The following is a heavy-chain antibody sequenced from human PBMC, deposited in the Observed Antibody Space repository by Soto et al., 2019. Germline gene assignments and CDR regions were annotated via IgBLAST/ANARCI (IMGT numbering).Heavy chain of an antibody. V-gene: IGHV3-53*01. CDR3: VRPRPSGENYGMDV. CDR1: GLTVSHNY. D-gene: IGHD3-16*01. J-gene: IGHJ6*02. CDR2: LYTEGTT. Sequence: GGSLRLSCVASGLTVSHNYMAWVRQAPEMGLEWVSILYTEGTTYYADSVKGRFTISRDSSKNTLFLQMDSLRAEDTAVYYCVRPRPSGENYGMDVWGQGTTVTVS.